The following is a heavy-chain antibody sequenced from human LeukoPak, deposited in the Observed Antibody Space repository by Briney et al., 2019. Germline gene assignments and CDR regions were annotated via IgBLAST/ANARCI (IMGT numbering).Heavy chain of an antibody. V-gene: IGHV3-74*01. Sequence: GGSLRLSCAASGFNFASRWMHWVRQVPGKGLVWVSRISSDGSDTTYADSVKGRFTISRDNVKKIVYLQMRSLRVEDAAVYYCARHFDGKGSFDFWGQGTLVTVSS. CDR3: ARHFDGKGSFDF. D-gene: IGHD4-23*01. CDR2: ISSDGSDT. CDR1: GFNFASRW. J-gene: IGHJ5*01.